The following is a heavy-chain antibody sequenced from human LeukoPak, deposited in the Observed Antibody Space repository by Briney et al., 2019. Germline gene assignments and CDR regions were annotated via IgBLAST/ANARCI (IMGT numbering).Heavy chain of an antibody. CDR1: GGSISSYY. D-gene: IGHD2-2*01. J-gene: IGHJ6*03. CDR3: AREFRVPYYYYYYMDV. Sequence: PSETLSLTCTVSGGSISSYYWSWIRQPPGKGLEWIGYIYYSGSTNYNPSLKSRVTISVDTSKSQFSLKLNSVTAADTAVYYCAREFRVPYYYYYYMDVWGKGTTVTVSS. CDR2: IYYSGST. V-gene: IGHV4-59*01.